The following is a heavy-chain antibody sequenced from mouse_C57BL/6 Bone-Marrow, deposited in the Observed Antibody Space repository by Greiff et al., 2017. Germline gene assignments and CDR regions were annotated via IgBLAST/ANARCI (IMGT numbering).Heavy chain of an antibody. CDR2: INPSSGYP. Sequence: VQLQQSGAELARPGASVKMSCKASGYTFTSYTMHWVKQRPGQGLEWIGYINPSSGYPKYNQKFKDKVKLTAAKSSSTAYMQLSSLTSEDSAVYYCARLYYYGSTTTNWGQGTTLTVSS. CDR1: GYTFTSYT. J-gene: IGHJ2*01. CDR3: ARLYYYGSTTTN. D-gene: IGHD1-1*01. V-gene: IGHV1-4*01.